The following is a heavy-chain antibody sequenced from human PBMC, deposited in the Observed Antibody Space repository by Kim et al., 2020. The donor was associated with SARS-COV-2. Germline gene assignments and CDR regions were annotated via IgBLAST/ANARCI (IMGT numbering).Heavy chain of an antibody. CDR1: GGSISTYN. CDR2: MFTTGST. J-gene: IGHJ4*02. Sequence: SETLSLTCTVSGGSISTYNWNWIRQPAGKGLEWIGRMFTTGSTFYNPSLKSRVTMSFDTSMNQFSLRLSSVTAADTAVYYCARGGFSTLYPFDFWGQGTLVTVSS. D-gene: IGHD6-13*01. V-gene: IGHV4-4*07. CDR3: ARGGFSTLYPFDF.